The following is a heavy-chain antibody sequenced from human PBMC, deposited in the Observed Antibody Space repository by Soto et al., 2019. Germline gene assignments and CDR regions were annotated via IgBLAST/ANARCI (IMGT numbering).Heavy chain of an antibody. CDR2: ISAYNGNT. J-gene: IGHJ4*02. V-gene: IGHV1-18*01. CDR1: GYTFTSYG. Sequence: ASVEVSCKASGYTFTSYGISWVRQAPGQGLEWMGWISAYNGNTNYAQKLQGRVTMATDTSTSTAYMELRSLRSADTAVYYCAIGIAARPTPFDYWGQGTLVTVSS. D-gene: IGHD6-6*01. CDR3: AIGIAARPTPFDY.